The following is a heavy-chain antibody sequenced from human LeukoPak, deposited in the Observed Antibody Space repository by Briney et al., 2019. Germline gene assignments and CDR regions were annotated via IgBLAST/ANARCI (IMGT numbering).Heavy chain of an antibody. V-gene: IGHV4-34*01. D-gene: IGHD2-15*01. J-gene: IGHJ4*02. CDR2: INHSGST. Sequence: NPSETLSLTCTVYGGSFSGYYWSWIRQPPGKGLEWIGEINHSGSTNYNPSLKSRVTISVDTSKNQFSLKLSSVTAADTAVYYCARPYCSGGSCYLYFDYWGQGTLVTVSS. CDR1: GGSFSGYY. CDR3: ARPYCSGGSCYLYFDY.